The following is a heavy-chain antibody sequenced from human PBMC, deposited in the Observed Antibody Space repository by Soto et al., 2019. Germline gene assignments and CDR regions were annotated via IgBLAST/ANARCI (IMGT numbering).Heavy chain of an antibody. V-gene: IGHV4-4*07. J-gene: IGHJ6*02. Sequence: SATLSLTCTVSGGSISSYQWSWIRQPAGKGLEWIGRIYTSGSTNYNPSLKSRVTMSVDTSKKQFSLKLSSVTAADTAVYYCAGDGSWSSGMDVWGQGTTVTVSS. D-gene: IGHD6-13*01. CDR1: GGSISSYQ. CDR2: IYTSGST. CDR3: AGDGSWSSGMDV.